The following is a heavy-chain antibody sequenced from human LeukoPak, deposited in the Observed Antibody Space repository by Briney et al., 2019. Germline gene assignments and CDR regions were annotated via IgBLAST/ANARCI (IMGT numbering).Heavy chain of an antibody. CDR1: GFTVSSNY. D-gene: IGHD6-19*01. J-gene: IGHJ1*01. V-gene: IGHV3-53*01. Sequence: GGSLRLSCAASGFTVSSNYMNWVRQAPGKGLEWVSVIYGGGNIYYADSVKGRFTISRDNSKNTLYLQMNSLRAEDTAVYYCAKSSGWYIFGAEYFQHWGQGTLVTVSS. CDR3: AKSSGWYIFGAEYFQH. CDR2: IYGGGNI.